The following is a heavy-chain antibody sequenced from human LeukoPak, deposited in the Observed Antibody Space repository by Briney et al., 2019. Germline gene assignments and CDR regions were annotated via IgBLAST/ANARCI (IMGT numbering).Heavy chain of an antibody. D-gene: IGHD1-14*01. Sequence: SETLSLTCTVSGGSISSYYWSWIRQPPGKGLEWIGYIYYSGSTNYNPSLKSRVTISVDTSKNQFSLKLSSVTAADTAVYYCARFSTPPNRYYMDVWGKGTTVTISS. CDR1: GGSISSYY. CDR3: ARFSTPPNRYYMDV. V-gene: IGHV4-59*01. J-gene: IGHJ6*03. CDR2: IYYSGST.